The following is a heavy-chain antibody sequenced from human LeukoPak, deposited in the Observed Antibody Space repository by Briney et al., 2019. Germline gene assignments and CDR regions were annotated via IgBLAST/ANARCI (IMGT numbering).Heavy chain of an antibody. CDR3: ARAPSEIGGYYPEYFRH. V-gene: IGHV3-74*01. CDR2: IKSDGRT. CDR1: GFTLSSYW. D-gene: IGHD3-22*01. Sequence: PGGSLRLSCAASGFTLSSYWMHWVRQAPGKGLVGVSRIKSDGRTNYADSVKGRFPISRDNAKNTVSLQMNSLRAEDTGVYYCARAPSEIGGYYPEYFRHWGQGTLVIVSS. J-gene: IGHJ1*01.